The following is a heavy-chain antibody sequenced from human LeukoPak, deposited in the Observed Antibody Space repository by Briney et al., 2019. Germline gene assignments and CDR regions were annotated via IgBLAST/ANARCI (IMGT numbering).Heavy chain of an antibody. CDR3: ARRVISEISIDKGNWLDP. CDR2: IYSGGST. J-gene: IGHJ5*02. Sequence: GGSLRLSCAASGFTVSNNYMTWVRQAPGKGLEWVSLIYSGGSTYYADSVKGRFTISRDNSKNTVYLQMNSLRAEDTAVYYCARRVISEISIDKGNWLDPWGQGTLVTVSS. D-gene: IGHD3-3*01. CDR1: GFTVSNNY. V-gene: IGHV3-66*04.